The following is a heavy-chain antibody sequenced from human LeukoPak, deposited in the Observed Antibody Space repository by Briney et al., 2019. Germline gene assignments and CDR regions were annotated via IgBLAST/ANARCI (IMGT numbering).Heavy chain of an antibody. CDR1: GFTFSXXX. J-gene: IGHJ4*02. CDR3: XKKALEYCSGGNCYYPFDY. V-gene: IGHV3-23*01. CDR2: XXXXXGST. Sequence: GGXXRLSCAASGFTFSXXXXXXVRQAPXXXXXXXXXXXXXXGSTYYAXSXXGRFXXXRDNSKNTLYLQMNSLRAEDTAVYYCXKKALEYCSGGNCYYPFDYWGQGTLVTVSS. D-gene: IGHD2-15*01.